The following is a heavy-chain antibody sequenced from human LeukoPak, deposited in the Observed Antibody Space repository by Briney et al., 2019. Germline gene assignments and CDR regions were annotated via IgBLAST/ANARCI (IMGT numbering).Heavy chain of an antibody. D-gene: IGHD2-15*01. Sequence: GSSVKVSCKASGSTFSSYAISWVRQAPGQGLEWMGGIIPIFGTANYAQKFQGRVTITADESTSTAYMELSSLRSEDTAVYYCARVIAATYYYYHYMDVWGKGTTVTVSS. CDR2: IIPIFGTA. V-gene: IGHV1-69*01. CDR3: ARVIAATYYYYHYMDV. J-gene: IGHJ6*03. CDR1: GSTFSSYA.